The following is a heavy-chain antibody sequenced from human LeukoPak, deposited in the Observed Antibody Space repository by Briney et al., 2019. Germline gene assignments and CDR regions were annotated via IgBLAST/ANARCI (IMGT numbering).Heavy chain of an antibody. V-gene: IGHV1-8*01. CDR3: ARGKKGVALKGDYYYMYV. D-gene: IGHD2-15*01. CDR1: GYTFSSND. J-gene: IGHJ6*03. Sequence: ASVKVSCKASGYTFSSNDINWVRQAPGQGLEWMGWMNPNSGNTDYAQKFQGRVTMYRNTSISRAYMEMSRVRSEDTAVYYCARGKKGVALKGDYYYMYVWGKGTPVIVSS. CDR2: MNPNSGNT.